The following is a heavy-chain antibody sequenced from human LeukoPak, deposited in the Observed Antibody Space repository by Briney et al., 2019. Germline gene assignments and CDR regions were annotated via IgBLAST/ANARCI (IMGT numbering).Heavy chain of an antibody. Sequence: GASVKVSCKASEYTFTGYYMHWLRQAPGQGLEWMGGIHPNSGGTNYAQKLQGRVTMTRATSISTASMELSRRRSDDTAVYYCARVERGWDSSGYFFEYFQHWGEGAPVTVSS. V-gene: IGHV1-2*02. CDR3: ARVERGWDSSGYFFEYFQH. CDR2: IHPNSGGT. D-gene: IGHD3-22*01. CDR1: EYTFTGYY. J-gene: IGHJ1*01.